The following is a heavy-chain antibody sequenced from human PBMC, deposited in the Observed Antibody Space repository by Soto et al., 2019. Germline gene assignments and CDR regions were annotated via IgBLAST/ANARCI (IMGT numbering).Heavy chain of an antibody. J-gene: IGHJ4*02. Sequence: QVQLVESGGGVVQPGRSLRLSCAASGFTVSSYGMHWVRQAPGKGLEWVAVISYDGSNKYYADSVKGRFTISRDNSKNTLYLQMNSLRAEDTAVYYCAKDAEVFGSSWFFDYWGQGTLVTVSS. CDR3: AKDAEVFGSSWFFDY. D-gene: IGHD6-13*01. V-gene: IGHV3-30*18. CDR1: GFTVSSYG. CDR2: ISYDGSNK.